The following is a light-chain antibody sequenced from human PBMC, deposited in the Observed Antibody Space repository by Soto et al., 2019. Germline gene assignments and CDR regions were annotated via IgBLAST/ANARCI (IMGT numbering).Light chain of an antibody. CDR3: SSFSSTITII. V-gene: IGLV2-14*01. J-gene: IGLJ2*01. CDR2: EVS. Sequence: QSVLTQPASVSGSPGQSITISCIGSSSDVGGYNYVSWYQHHPGRVPKPMIFEVSDRPSGVSNRFSGSKSGNTAYLTISGLQAEDEADYYCSSFSSTITIIFGGGTKGTVL. CDR1: SSDVGGYNY.